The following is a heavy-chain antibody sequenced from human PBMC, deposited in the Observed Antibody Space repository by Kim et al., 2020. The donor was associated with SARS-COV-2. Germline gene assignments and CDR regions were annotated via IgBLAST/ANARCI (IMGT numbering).Heavy chain of an antibody. CDR3: AKARLGRSVTGWGSELDS. J-gene: IGHJ4*02. Sequence: GGSLRLSCVASGFTMKYGMAWVRRAPGKGLEWVSAISGSGDVTYYADSVQGRFNISRENSKTTKIFLQMNNLRAEDTALYFCAKARLGRSVTGWGSELDSWGQGTLVTVSS. D-gene: IGHD2-21*01. V-gene: IGHV3-23*01. CDR1: GFTMKYG. CDR2: ISGSGDVT.